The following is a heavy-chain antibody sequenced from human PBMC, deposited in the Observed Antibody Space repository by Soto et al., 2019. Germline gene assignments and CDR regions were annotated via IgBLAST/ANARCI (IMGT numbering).Heavy chain of an antibody. CDR1: GGSISSYY. Sequence: SETLSLTCTVSGGSISSYYWSWIRQPPGKGLEWIGYIYYTGSTNYNPSLKSRVTMSVDTSKNQFSLNVISVTAADTAVYYCRRSSRYSTDVWGQGTTVTVSS. CDR2: IYYTGST. J-gene: IGHJ6*02. CDR3: RRSSRYSTDV. V-gene: IGHV4-59*08. D-gene: IGHD6-13*01.